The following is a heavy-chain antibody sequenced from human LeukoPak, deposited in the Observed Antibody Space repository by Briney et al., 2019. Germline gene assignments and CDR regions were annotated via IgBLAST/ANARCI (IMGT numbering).Heavy chain of an antibody. Sequence: GGSLRLSCAASGFTFSSYAMTWVRQAPGKGLQWVSAVSGSGAHTYYADSVKGRFTISRDNSRDTLYLQMNSLRAEDTAVYYCAKGSGSYYNYFDYWGQGTLVTVSS. V-gene: IGHV3-23*01. CDR3: AKGSGSYYNYFDY. CDR1: GFTFSSYA. D-gene: IGHD3-10*01. J-gene: IGHJ4*02. CDR2: VSGSGAHT.